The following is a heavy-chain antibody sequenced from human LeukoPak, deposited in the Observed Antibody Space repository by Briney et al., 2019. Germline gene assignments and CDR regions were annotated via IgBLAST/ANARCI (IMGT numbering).Heavy chain of an antibody. D-gene: IGHD6-13*01. Sequence: ASVKVSCKTSGYTFTSYGINWVRQAPGQGLEWMGWISGYNDNTNYAQKLQGRVTMTTDTSTSTAYMELRSLRSDDTAVYYCARTPSTSETAAGSFDYWGQGTLVTVSS. CDR2: ISGYNDNT. J-gene: IGHJ4*02. V-gene: IGHV1-18*01. CDR1: GYTFTSYG. CDR3: ARTPSTSETAAGSFDY.